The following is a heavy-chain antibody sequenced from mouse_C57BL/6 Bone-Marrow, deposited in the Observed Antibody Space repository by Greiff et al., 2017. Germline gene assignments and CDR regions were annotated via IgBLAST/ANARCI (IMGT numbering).Heavy chain of an antibody. CDR2: LSYSGST. V-gene: IGHV3-2*02. D-gene: IGHD1-1*01. J-gene: IGHJ2*01. CDR1: GYSITSDYA. CDR3: SRASYYYDDSLDY. Sequence: DVKLVESGPGLVKPSQSLSLTCTVTGYSITSDYAWNWIRQFPGNKLEWMGYLSYSGSTSYSPSLKSRISITRDTSKNQFFLQLNSVTTEDTATYYCSRASYYYDDSLDYWGQGTTLTVSS.